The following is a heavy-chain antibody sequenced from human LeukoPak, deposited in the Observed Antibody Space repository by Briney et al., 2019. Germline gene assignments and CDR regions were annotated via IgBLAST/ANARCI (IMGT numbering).Heavy chain of an antibody. D-gene: IGHD4-11*01. CDR3: ARDPYSNTRYYYYYYMDV. J-gene: IGHJ6*03. CDR1: GGSISSSSYY. CDR2: INHSGST. Sequence: PSETLSLTCTVSGGSISSSSYYWSWIRQPPGKGLEWIGEINHSGSTNYNPSLKSRVTISVDTSKNQFSLKLSSVTAADTAVYYCARDPYSNTRYYYYYYMDVWGKGTTVTVSS. V-gene: IGHV4-39*07.